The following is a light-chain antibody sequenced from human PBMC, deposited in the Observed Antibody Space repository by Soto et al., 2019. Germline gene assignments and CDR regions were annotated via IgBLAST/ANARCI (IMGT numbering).Light chain of an antibody. J-gene: IGLJ2*01. V-gene: IGLV2-14*01. CDR3: SSYTSSSTVV. CDR2: EVT. Sequence: LTQPASVSGSPGQSITISCTGTSSDFGAYNSVSWYQQHPGEAPKLLIYEVTNRPSGVSNRFSGSKSGNTASLAISGLQAEDEADYYCSSYTSSSTVVFGGGTKVTVL. CDR1: SSDFGAYNS.